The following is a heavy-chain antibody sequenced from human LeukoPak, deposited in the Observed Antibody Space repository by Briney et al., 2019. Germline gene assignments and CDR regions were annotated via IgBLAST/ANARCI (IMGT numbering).Heavy chain of an antibody. Sequence: SETLSLTCTVSGGSISSSSYYWGWIRQPPGKGLEWIGSIYYSGSTNYNPSLKSRVTISVDKSKNQFSLKLSSVTAADTAVYYCARYESGAFDIWGQGTMVTVSS. CDR1: GGSISSSSYY. CDR2: IYYSGST. CDR3: ARYESGAFDI. D-gene: IGHD3-10*01. V-gene: IGHV4-39*07. J-gene: IGHJ3*02.